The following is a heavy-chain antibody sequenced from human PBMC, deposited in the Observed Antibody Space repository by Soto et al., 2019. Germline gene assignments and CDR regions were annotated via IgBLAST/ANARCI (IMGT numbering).Heavy chain of an antibody. CDR1: GGTFSSYA. V-gene: IGHV1-69*13. CDR2: IIPIFGTA. D-gene: IGHD1-20*01. CDR3: ARDHYKRKHPQNYYYYYGMDV. Sequence: SVKVSCKASGGTFSSYAISWVRQAPGQGLEWMGGIIPIFGTANYAQKFQGRVTITADESTSTAYMELSSLRSEDTAVYYCARDHYKRKHPQNYYYYYGMDVWGQGTTVTVS. J-gene: IGHJ6*02.